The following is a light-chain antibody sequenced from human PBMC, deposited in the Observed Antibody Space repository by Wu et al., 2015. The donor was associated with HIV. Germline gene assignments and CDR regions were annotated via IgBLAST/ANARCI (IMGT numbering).Light chain of an antibody. J-gene: IGKJ4*01. Sequence: EIVLTQSPATLSLSPGERATLSCRASQSVSSYLAWYQQNLARLPGSSSMIHPTGPLASQPGSGGSGSGTDFTLTISSLEPEDFAVYYCQQRSNWPPLTFGGGPRWRSN. CDR3: QQRSNWPPLT. V-gene: IGKV3-11*01. CDR1: QSVSSY. CDR2: IHP.